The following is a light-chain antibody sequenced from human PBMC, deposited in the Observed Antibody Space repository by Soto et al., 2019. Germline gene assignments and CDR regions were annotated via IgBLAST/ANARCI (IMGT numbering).Light chain of an antibody. V-gene: IGKV3-15*01. CDR2: GAS. CDR1: QTVTSN. Sequence: DIEMWKSPATLSVYTGVRATLSYRASQTVTSNLAWYQQKPGQAPRLLIYGASTRATGIPARFSGSGSGTEFTLTISSLQSEDFAVYYCQQYNNWPRTFGQGTKVDIK. CDR3: QQYNNWPRT. J-gene: IGKJ1*01.